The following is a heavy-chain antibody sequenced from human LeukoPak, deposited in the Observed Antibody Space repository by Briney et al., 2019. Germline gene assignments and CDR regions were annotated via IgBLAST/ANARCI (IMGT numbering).Heavy chain of an antibody. Sequence: GGSLRLSCAASGFIFSHYSMNWVRQAPGKGLEWVSYISSSSVTTYYADSVKGRFTVSRDNAKDSLNLQMNYLRDEDTAVYYCARGSLRSGSLIDYRGQGTLVTVSS. CDR2: ISSSSVTT. D-gene: IGHD6-19*01. CDR3: ARGSLRSGSLIDY. CDR1: GFIFSHYS. J-gene: IGHJ4*02. V-gene: IGHV3-48*02.